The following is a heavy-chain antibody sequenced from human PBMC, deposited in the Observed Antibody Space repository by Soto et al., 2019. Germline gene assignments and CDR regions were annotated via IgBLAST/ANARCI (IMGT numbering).Heavy chain of an antibody. D-gene: IGHD5-18*01. CDR2: ISWNSGSI. Sequence: EVQLVEYGGGLVQPGRSLRLSCAASGFTFDDYAMHWVRQAPGKCLEWVSGISWNSGSIGYADSVKGRFTISRDNAKNSLYLQMNSLRAEDTALYYCAKDMRYSYGPDAFDIWGQGTMVTVSS. V-gene: IGHV3-9*01. CDR3: AKDMRYSYGPDAFDI. J-gene: IGHJ3*02. CDR1: GFTFDDYA.